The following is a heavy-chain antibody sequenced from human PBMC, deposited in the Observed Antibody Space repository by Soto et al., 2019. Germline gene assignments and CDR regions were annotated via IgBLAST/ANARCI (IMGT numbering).Heavy chain of an antibody. J-gene: IGHJ4*02. CDR1: GGSISSTRYY. Sequence: SETLSLTCTVSGGSISSTRYYWGWIRQPPGKGLEWIGTTCYTGSTYYNPSLKSRVTISVDTSKNQFSLKLSSVTAADTAVYYCARLRWYNFDYWGQGTLVTVSS. D-gene: IGHD4-17*01. CDR3: ARLRWYNFDY. CDR2: TCYTGST. V-gene: IGHV4-39*07.